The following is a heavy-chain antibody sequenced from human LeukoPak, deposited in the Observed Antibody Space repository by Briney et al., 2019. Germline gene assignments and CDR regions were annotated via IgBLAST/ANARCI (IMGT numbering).Heavy chain of an antibody. CDR3: ARGEVFDY. V-gene: IGHV6-1*01. Sequence: SQTLSLTCAISGDSVSSNSAAWNWIRPSPSRGLEWLGRTYYRSKWYNDYAVSLKSRLTIIPDTSKNQFSLQLTSVTPGDTALYYCARGEVFDYWGQGTLVTVSS. J-gene: IGHJ4*02. CDR2: TYYRSKWYN. CDR1: GDSVSSNSAA.